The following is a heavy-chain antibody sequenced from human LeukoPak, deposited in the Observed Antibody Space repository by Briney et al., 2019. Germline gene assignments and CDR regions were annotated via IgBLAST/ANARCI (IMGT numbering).Heavy chain of an antibody. J-gene: IGHJ4*02. V-gene: IGHV3-74*01. Sequence: GGSLRLSCAASGFTFSSYWMHWVRQAPGKGLVWVSRINSDGSSTSYADSVKGRFTISGDNAKNTLYLQMNSLRAEDTAVYYCAKARRAVVNIVVVPAALDYWGQGTLVTVSS. CDR1: GFTFSSYW. CDR3: AKARRAVVNIVVVPAALDY. D-gene: IGHD2-2*01. CDR2: INSDGSST.